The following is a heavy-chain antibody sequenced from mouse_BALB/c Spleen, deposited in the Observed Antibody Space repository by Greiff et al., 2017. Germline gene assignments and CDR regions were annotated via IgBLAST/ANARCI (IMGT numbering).Heavy chain of an antibody. CDR3: ARRDYGSSYWYFDV. V-gene: IGHV1-7*01. J-gene: IGHJ1*01. CDR2: INPSTGYT. D-gene: IGHD1-1*01. Sequence: VQLQQSGAELAKPGASVKMSCKASGYTFTSYWMHWVKQRPGQGLEWIGYINPSTGYTEYNQKFKDKATLTADKSSSTAYMQLSSLTSEDSAVYYCARRDYGSSYWYFDVWGAGTTVTVSS. CDR1: GYTFTSYW.